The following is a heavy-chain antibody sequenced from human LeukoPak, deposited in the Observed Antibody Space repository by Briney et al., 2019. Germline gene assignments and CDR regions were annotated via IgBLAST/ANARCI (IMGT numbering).Heavy chain of an antibody. J-gene: IGHJ4*02. CDR3: ATPYGFGRVFDY. CDR2: INHSGST. CDR1: GESFSGYY. D-gene: IGHD3-16*01. Sequence: SETLSLTCAVYGESFSGYYWSWIRQPPGKGLEWIGEINHSGSTNYNPSLKSRVTVSVDTSKNQFSLKLSSVTAADTAVYYCATPYGFGRVFDYWGQGTLVTVSS. V-gene: IGHV4-34*01.